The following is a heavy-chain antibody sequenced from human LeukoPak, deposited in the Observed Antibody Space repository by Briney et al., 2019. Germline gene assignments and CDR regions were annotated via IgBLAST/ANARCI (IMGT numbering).Heavy chain of an antibody. D-gene: IGHD1-26*01. CDR3: ATSEWGLRTPFDY. CDR1: GFTFSRYW. J-gene: IGHJ4*02. CDR2: LNQDGSEK. Sequence: GGSLRLSCAASGFTFSRYWMNWVRQAPGKGLEWLASLNQDGSEKYYVDYVKGRFTTSRDNAKNSLFLQMNTLRAEDTAVYYCATSEWGLRTPFDYWGQGTLVTVSS. V-gene: IGHV3-7*02.